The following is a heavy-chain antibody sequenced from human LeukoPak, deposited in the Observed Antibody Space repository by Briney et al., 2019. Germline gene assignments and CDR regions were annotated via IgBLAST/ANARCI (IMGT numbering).Heavy chain of an antibody. J-gene: IGHJ6*03. CDR2: INPKGGDT. CDR3: GSVRNIFYYYMDG. D-gene: IGHD3-10*02. Sequence: ASVKVSCKASGYTFTGYYMHWVRQAPGQGLEWMSWINPKGGDTNYAHTFKGRVTMTRDTSISTLYLQLNRLRSDDTAIYYCGSVRNIFYYYMDGWGKGATVTISS. CDR1: GYTFTGYY. V-gene: IGHV1-2*02.